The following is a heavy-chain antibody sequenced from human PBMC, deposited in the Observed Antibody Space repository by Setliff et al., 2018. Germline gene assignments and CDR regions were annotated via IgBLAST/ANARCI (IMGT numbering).Heavy chain of an antibody. Sequence: PSETLSLTCTVPGGSGDYYWSWIRQPPGKGLEWIGYISNSGSTYYKSSLKSRLTISIDTSKSQFSLKLGSVTAADTAMYYCARTPAAGTGDAFDIWGQGTMVTVSS. J-gene: IGHJ3*02. D-gene: IGHD6-13*01. CDR3: ARTPAAGTGDAFDI. CDR2: ISNSGST. CDR1: GGSGDYY. V-gene: IGHV4-30-4*08.